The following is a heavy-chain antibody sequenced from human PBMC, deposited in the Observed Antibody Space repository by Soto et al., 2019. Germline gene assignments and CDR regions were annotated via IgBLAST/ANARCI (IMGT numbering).Heavy chain of an antibody. CDR1: GFTFSTFA. V-gene: IGHV3-30-3*01. J-gene: IGHJ4*02. CDR2: ISYDGSNK. CDR3: ARDPAGGSGHYYLFDY. Sequence: GGSLRLSCAASGFTFSTFAMHWGRQAPGKGLDWVAVISYDGSNKYYADSVNGRFTVSRDNSKNTLSLQMNSLRGEDTAVYYCARDPAGGSGHYYLFDYWGQGTLVTVSS. D-gene: IGHD3-22*01.